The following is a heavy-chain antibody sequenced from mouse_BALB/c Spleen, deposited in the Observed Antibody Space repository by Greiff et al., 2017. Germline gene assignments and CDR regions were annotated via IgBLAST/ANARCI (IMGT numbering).Heavy chain of an antibody. V-gene: IGHV1S81*02. CDR1: GYTFTSYW. Sequence: QVQLKQPGAELVKPGASVKLSCKASGYTFTSYWMHWVKQRPGQGLEWIGEINPSNGRTNYNEKFKSKATLTVDKSSSTAYMQLSSLTSEDSAVYYCARGGYYDYWGQGTTLTVSS. CDR2: INPSNGRT. J-gene: IGHJ2*01. D-gene: IGHD2-3*01. CDR3: ARGGYYDY.